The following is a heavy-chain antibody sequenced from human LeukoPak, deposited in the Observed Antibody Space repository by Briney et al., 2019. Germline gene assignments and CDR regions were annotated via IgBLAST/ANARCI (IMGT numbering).Heavy chain of an antibody. V-gene: IGHV3-23*01. Sequence: GGSLRLSCAASGFTFSSYAMSWVRQAPGKGLEWVSAISGSGGGTYYADSVKGRFTISRDNSKNTLYLQMNSLRAEDTAVYYCAKDSGPLLIPTAAGVDYWGQGTLVTVS. CDR3: AKDSGPLLIPTAAGVDY. CDR2: ISGSGGGT. J-gene: IGHJ4*02. D-gene: IGHD2-2*01. CDR1: GFTFSSYA.